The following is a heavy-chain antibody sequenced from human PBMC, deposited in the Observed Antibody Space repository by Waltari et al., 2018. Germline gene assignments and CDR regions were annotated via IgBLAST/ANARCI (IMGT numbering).Heavy chain of an antibody. V-gene: IGHV3-23*01. CDR1: GFTFSSHA. J-gene: IGHJ4*02. Sequence: EVRLLESGGGLVQPGGSLRLSCAASGFTFSSHAMSWVRQAPGKGLEWVSAISGSGGSTYYADSVKGRFTISRDNSKNTLYLQMNSLRAEDTAVYYCATKPAAAGSRVYYWGQGTLVTVSS. CDR2: ISGSGGST. CDR3: ATKPAAAGSRVYY. D-gene: IGHD6-13*01.